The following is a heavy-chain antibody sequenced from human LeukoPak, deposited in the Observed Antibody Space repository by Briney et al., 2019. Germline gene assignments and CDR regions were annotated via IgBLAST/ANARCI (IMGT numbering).Heavy chain of an antibody. V-gene: IGHV4-39*07. J-gene: IGHJ4*02. CDR2: IYYSGST. Sequence: SETLSLTCTVSGGSISSSSYYWGWIRQPPGKGLEWIGSIYYSGSTYYNPSLKSRVTLSVDTSKNQFSLNVSSVTAADTAVYYCARERSYGSPAEYWGQGTLVTVSS. D-gene: IGHD3-16*02. CDR1: GGSISSSSYY. CDR3: ARERSYGSPAEY.